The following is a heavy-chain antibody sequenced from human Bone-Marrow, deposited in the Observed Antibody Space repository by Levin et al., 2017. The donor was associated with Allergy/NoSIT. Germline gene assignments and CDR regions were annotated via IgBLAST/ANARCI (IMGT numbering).Heavy chain of an antibody. CDR2: ISGPSTFT. V-gene: IGHV3-11*05. Sequence: GESLKISCAASGFAFSGSYMAWVRQAPGKGLEWISHISGPSTFTFYADSVRGRFTVSRDNAKDSLYLQMMNLRTDDTAIYYCARGQYRASWNFFDFWGQGALVTVSS. CDR3: ARGQYRASWNFFDF. D-gene: IGHD2-2*01. CDR1: GFAFSGSY. J-gene: IGHJ4*02.